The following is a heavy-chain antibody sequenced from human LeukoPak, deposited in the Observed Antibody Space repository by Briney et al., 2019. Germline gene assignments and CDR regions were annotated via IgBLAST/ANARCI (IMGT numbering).Heavy chain of an antibody. J-gene: IGHJ3*02. D-gene: IGHD2-15*01. Sequence: GGTLRLSCAASGFTFSSYGMSWVRQAPGKGLEWVSAISGSGGSTYYADSVKGRFTISRDNSKNTLYLQMNSLTAEDTAVYYCAKQDEYCSGGSCYPAFDIWGQGTMVTVSS. CDR3: AKQDEYCSGGSCYPAFDI. CDR1: GFTFSSYG. V-gene: IGHV3-23*01. CDR2: ISGSGGST.